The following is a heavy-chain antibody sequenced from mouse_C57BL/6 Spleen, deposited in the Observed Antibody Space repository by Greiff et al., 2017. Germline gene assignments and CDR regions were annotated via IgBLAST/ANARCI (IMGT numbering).Heavy chain of an antibody. J-gene: IGHJ1*03. CDR2: INPNNGGT. Sequence: EVQLQQSGPELVKPGASVKIPCKASGYTFTDYNMDWVKQSHGKSLEWIGDINPNNGGTIYNQKFKGKATLTVDKSSSTAYMELRSLTSEDTAVYYCARSGYCGSSYGPYFDVWGTGTTVTVSS. CDR3: ARSGYCGSSYGPYFDV. CDR1: GYTFTDYN. V-gene: IGHV1-18*01. D-gene: IGHD1-1*01.